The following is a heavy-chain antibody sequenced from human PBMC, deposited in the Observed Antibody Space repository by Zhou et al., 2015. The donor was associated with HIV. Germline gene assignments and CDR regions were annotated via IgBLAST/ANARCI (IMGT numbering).Heavy chain of an antibody. Sequence: EVQLVSLGEAWSSLGGSLRLSCATSGFSFSSYTMNWVRQAPGRGLEWVSSISSSGSYIYYADSVKGRFTISRDDAKTSLYLQMNSLRADDTAVYYCARTYCSGGNCYSGSDYWGQGTLVTVSS. J-gene: IGHJ4*02. CDR2: ISSSGSYI. D-gene: IGHD2-15*01. V-gene: IGHV3-21*01. CDR3: ARTYCSGGNCYSGSDY. CDR1: GFSFSSYT.